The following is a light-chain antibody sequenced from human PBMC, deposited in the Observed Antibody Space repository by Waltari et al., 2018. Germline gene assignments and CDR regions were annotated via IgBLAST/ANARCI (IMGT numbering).Light chain of an antibody. CDR2: DVS. J-gene: IGLJ1*01. CDR3: SSYTSSDSLV. Sequence: QSALTQPAPAAGSPGKATTFSRRGSSSDAGVQNHVPWYQHHPGKSPKLMIYDVSNRPSGISHRFSASKSGNTASLTISGLQAEDEADYYCSSYTSSDSLVFGTGTAVTVL. V-gene: IGLV2-14*01. CDR1: SSDAGVQNH.